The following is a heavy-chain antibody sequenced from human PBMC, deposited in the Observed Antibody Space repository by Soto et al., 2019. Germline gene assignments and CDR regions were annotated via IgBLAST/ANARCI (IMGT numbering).Heavy chain of an antibody. D-gene: IGHD4-17*01. CDR2: ISWNSGSI. CDR3: AKARENGDYAPYFDY. Sequence: GGSLRLSCAASGFTFDDYAMHWVRQAPGKGLEWVSGISWNSGSIGYADSVKGRFTISRDNAKNSLYLQMNSLRAEDTALYYCAKARENGDYAPYFDYWGQGTLVTVSS. J-gene: IGHJ4*02. CDR1: GFTFDDYA. V-gene: IGHV3-9*01.